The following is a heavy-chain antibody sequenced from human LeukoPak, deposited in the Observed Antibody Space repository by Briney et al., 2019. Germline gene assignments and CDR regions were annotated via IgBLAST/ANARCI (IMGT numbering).Heavy chain of an antibody. V-gene: IGHV1-2*04. D-gene: IGHD2-2*01. J-gene: IGHJ4*02. CDR1: GYTFTGYY. CDR3: ARGYCSSTSCYGVTPFDY. Sequence: GASVKVSCKASGYTFTGYYMHWVRQAPGQGLEWMGWINPNSGGTNYAQKFQGWVTMTRDTSISTAYMELSRLRSDDTVVYYCARGYCSSTSCYGVTPFDYWGQGTLVTVSS. CDR2: INPNSGGT.